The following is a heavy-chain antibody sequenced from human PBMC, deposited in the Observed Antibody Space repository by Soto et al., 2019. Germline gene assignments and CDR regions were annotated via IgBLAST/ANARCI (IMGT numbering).Heavy chain of an antibody. J-gene: IGHJ4*02. CDR1: GFTFSDYY. CDR3: ARRHSSGWYFDL. D-gene: IGHD6-19*01. V-gene: IGHV3-11*06. CDR2: ISGSRSYT. Sequence: GGSLRLPCAASGFTFSDYYMGWIRQAPGKGLEWVSYISGSRSYTHYADSVEGRFTLSRDNAKNSLYLQMNSLRAEDTAVYYCARRHSSGWYFDLWGQGTLVTVSS.